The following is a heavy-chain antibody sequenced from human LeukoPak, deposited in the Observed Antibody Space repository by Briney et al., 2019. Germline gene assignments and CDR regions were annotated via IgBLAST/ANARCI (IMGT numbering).Heavy chain of an antibody. D-gene: IGHD3-22*01. CDR3: ARLDYYDSSGHIDY. Sequence: SETLSLTCTVSGGSISSYYWSWIRQPPGKGLDWIGYIYYSGSTNSNPSLKSRVTISVDTSKNQFSLKLSSVTAADTAVYYCARLDYYDSSGHIDYWGQGTLVTVSS. J-gene: IGHJ4*02. CDR2: IYYSGST. V-gene: IGHV4-59*08. CDR1: GGSISSYY.